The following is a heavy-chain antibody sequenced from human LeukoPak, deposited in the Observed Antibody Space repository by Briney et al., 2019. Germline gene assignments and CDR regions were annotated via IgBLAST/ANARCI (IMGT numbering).Heavy chain of an antibody. J-gene: IGHJ4*02. CDR2: IYSGGNT. CDR1: GFTVSSNY. Sequence: GGSLRLSCAASGFTVSSNYMSWVRQAPGKGLEWVSLIYSGGNTYYADSVKGRFTISRDSSKSTLFLQMNSLRAEDTAVYYCARLYFYDSSGWVDHWGQGTLVTVSS. D-gene: IGHD3-22*01. CDR3: ARLYFYDSSGWVDH. V-gene: IGHV3-53*01.